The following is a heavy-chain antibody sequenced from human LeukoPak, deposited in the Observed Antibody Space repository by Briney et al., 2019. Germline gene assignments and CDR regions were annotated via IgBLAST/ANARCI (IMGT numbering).Heavy chain of an antibody. CDR2: ISYDGSNK. Sequence: GGSLRLSCAASGFTFSSYAMHWVRQAPGKGLEWMAVISYDGSNKYHADSVKGRFTISRDNSKNTLYMEMNSLRAEDTAVYYCARGVTTERYNWFDPWGQGTLVTVSS. CDR3: ARGVTTERYNWFDP. J-gene: IGHJ5*02. V-gene: IGHV3-30*04. D-gene: IGHD4-11*01. CDR1: GFTFSSYA.